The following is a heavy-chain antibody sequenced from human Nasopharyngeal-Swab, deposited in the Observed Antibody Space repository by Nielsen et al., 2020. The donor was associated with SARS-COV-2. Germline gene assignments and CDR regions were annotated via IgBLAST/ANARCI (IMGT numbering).Heavy chain of an antibody. J-gene: IGHJ4*02. CDR3: ARDQSLGELLAFDY. CDR1: GFYFSNYG. CDR2: ISYDGNNK. D-gene: IGHD3-10*01. V-gene: IGHV3-30*03. Sequence: GRSLRPSCAAPGFYFSNYGMPWVRPALGNGLEWVALISYDGNNKYYADSVKGRFTISRDNSKNTLYLQMDSLRAEDTAVYYCARDQSLGELLAFDYWGQGTLVTVSS.